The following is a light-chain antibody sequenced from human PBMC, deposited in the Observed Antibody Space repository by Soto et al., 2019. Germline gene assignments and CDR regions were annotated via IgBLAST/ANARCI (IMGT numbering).Light chain of an antibody. CDR2: EVS. Sequence: QSALTQPASVSGSPGQSITISCTGTSSDVGGYNYVSWYQQHPGKAPKLMIYEVSNRPSGVSNRFSGSKSGNTASLTISGLQAENEADYYCSSYTSSSTGVFETGTKLTAL. CDR1: SSDVGGYNY. CDR3: SSYTSSSTGV. V-gene: IGLV2-14*01. J-gene: IGLJ1*01.